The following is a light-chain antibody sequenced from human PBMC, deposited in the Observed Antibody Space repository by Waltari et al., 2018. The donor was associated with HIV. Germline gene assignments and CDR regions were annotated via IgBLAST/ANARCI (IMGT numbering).Light chain of an antibody. V-gene: IGKV1-9*01. CDR1: KGISIH. CDR3: QQLDSYTQIT. J-gene: IGKJ4*01. CDR2: AAS. Sequence: IKLTQSPSFLSASVGDRVTITCRTRKGISIHLAWYQQKPGKAPKLLIYAASTLQSGVPSRFSGSGSGTEFTLTISSLQPEDFATYYCQQLDSYTQITFGGGTKVEIK.